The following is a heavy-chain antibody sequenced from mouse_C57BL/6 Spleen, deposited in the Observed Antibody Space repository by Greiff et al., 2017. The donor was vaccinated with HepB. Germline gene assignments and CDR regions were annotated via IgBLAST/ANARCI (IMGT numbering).Heavy chain of an antibody. J-gene: IGHJ4*01. D-gene: IGHD5-1*01. CDR3: ARYLDPGYYYAMDY. CDR1: GYAFSSSW. Sequence: VQLQQSGPELVKPGASVKISCKASGYAFSSSWMNWVKQRPGKGLEWIGRIYPGDGDTNYNGKFKGKATLTADKSSSTAYMQLSSLTSEDSAVYFCARYLDPGYYYAMDYWGQGTSVTVSS. CDR2: IYPGDGDT. V-gene: IGHV1-82*01.